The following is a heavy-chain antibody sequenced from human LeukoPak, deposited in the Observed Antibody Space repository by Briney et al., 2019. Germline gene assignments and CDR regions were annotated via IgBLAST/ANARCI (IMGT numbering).Heavy chain of an antibody. V-gene: IGHV4-61*02. CDR3: ARDLTTYYYDSSGYYFAVGNENWFDP. Sequence: SQTLSLTCTVSGGSISSSSYYWGWIRQPPGKGLEWIGRIYTSGSTNYNPSLKSRVTMSVDTSKNQFSLKLSSVTAADTAVYYCARDLTTYYYDSSGYYFAVGNENWFDPWGQGTLVTVSS. D-gene: IGHD3-22*01. CDR2: IYTSGST. CDR1: GGSISSSSYY. J-gene: IGHJ5*02.